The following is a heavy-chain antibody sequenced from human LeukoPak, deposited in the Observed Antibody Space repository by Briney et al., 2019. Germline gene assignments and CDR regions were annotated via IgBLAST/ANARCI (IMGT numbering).Heavy chain of an antibody. V-gene: IGHV1-2*02. CDR2: INPNSGGT. CDR1: GYTFTSYG. J-gene: IGHJ6*03. CDR3: ARDLSAAGYYYYYYMDV. Sequence: ASVKVSCKASGYTFTSYGISWVRQAPGQGLEWMGWINPNSGGTNYAQKFQGRVTMTRDTSISTAYMELSRLRSDDTAVYYCARDLSAAGYYYYYYMDVWGKGTTVTVSS. D-gene: IGHD6-13*01.